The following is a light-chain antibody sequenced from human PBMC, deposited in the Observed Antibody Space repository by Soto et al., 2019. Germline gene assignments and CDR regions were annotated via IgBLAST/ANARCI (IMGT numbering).Light chain of an antibody. J-gene: IGKJ5*01. CDR2: KAS. Sequence: DFQMTQSPSTLSASVGDRVTITCRASQNIDNWLAWYQQKLGKAPKLLIYKASSLETGVPSRFSGSGSETEFTLTISRLQPDDFATYFCHSRAFGQGTRLEIK. CDR3: HSRA. CDR1: QNIDNW. V-gene: IGKV1-5*03.